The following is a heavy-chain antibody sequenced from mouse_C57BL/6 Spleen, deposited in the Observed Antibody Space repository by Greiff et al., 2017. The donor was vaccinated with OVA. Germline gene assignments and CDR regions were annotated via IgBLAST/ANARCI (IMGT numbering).Heavy chain of an antibody. Sequence: QVQLQQPGAELVMPGASVKLSCKASGYTFTSYWMHWVKQRPGQGLEWIGEIDPSDSYTNYNQKFKGKSTLTVDKSSSTAYMQLSSLTSEDSAVYYCARAATVVEYYFDYWGQGTTRTVSS. CDR2: IDPSDSYT. CDR1: GYTFTSYW. CDR3: ARAATVVEYYFDY. V-gene: IGHV1-69*01. D-gene: IGHD1-1*01. J-gene: IGHJ2*01.